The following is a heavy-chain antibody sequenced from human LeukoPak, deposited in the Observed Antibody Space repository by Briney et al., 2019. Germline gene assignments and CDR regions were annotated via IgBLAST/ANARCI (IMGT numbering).Heavy chain of an antibody. CDR3: AKKGSYSSGWYH. CDR1: GFTFSNYG. Sequence: PGRSLRLSCAASGFTFSNYGMHWVRQAPGKGLEWVAGISNDGNKKYYADSVKGRFIISRDNSKNTLYLQMNSLRAEDTAVYYCAKKGSYSSGWYHWGQGTLVTVSS. J-gene: IGHJ5*02. CDR2: ISNDGNKK. V-gene: IGHV3-30*18. D-gene: IGHD6-19*01.